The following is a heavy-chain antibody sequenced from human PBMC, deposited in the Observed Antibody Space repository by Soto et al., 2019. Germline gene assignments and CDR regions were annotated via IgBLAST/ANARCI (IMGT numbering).Heavy chain of an antibody. CDR2: VKSKADGGTA. D-gene: IGHD3-3*01. J-gene: IGHJ4*02. Sequence: PGGSLRLSCAASGLSITNTWMHWVRQAPGKGLEWVGRVKSKADGGTADYAAPVKGRFTVSRDDSKNTQYLHMNSLKMEATAVYYCNSCPDFCSGHTALWGQGTLVTVSS. CDR1: GLSITNTW. V-gene: IGHV3-15*07. CDR3: NSCPDFCSGHTAL.